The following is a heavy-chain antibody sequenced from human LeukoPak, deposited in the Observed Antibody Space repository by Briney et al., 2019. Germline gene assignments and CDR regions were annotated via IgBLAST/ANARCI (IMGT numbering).Heavy chain of an antibody. V-gene: IGHV3-23*01. CDR3: AKASIAVTTPFDY. J-gene: IGHJ4*02. Sequence: PGGSLRLSCAASGFTFSSYAMSWVRQAPGKGLEGVSAISGSGGSTYYADSVKGRFTISTDNSKNTLYLQMNSLRAEDTAVYYCAKASIAVTTPFDYWGRGTLVTVSS. CDR2: ISGSGGST. D-gene: IGHD4-17*01. CDR1: GFTFSSYA.